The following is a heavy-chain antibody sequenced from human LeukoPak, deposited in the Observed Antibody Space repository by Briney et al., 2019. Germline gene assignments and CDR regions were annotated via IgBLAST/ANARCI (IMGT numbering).Heavy chain of an antibody. V-gene: IGHV3-53*01. CDR3: AKGEYCSGGSCYSGDYFDY. Sequence: GGSLRLSCAASGFTVSSNYMSWVRQAPGKGLEWVSVIYSGGSTHYADSVKGRFTISRDNSKNTLYLQMNSLRAEDTAVYYCAKGEYCSGGSCYSGDYFDYWGQGTLVTVSS. CDR1: GFTVSSNY. CDR2: IYSGGST. J-gene: IGHJ4*02. D-gene: IGHD2-15*01.